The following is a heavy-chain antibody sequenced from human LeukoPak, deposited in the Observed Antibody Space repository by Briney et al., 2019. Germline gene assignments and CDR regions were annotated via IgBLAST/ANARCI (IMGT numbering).Heavy chain of an antibody. D-gene: IGHD2-15*01. J-gene: IGHJ5*02. CDR1: GGSISSYY. Sequence: SEALSLTCTVSGGSISSYYWGWIRQPPGKGLEWIGSIYYSGSTYYNPSLKSRVTISVDTSKNQFSLKLSSVTAADTAVYYCAASRWGYSWFDPWGQGTLVTVSS. V-gene: IGHV4-39*01. CDR2: IYYSGST. CDR3: AASRWGYSWFDP.